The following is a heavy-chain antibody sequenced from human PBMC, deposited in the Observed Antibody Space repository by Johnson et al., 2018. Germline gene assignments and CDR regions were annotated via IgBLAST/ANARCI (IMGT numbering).Heavy chain of an antibody. V-gene: IGHV3-30*18. CDR1: GFTFSGYV. D-gene: IGHD1-7*01. Sequence: VQLLESGGGVVTPGRSLRLSCAASGFTFSGYVMHWVRQAPGKGLEWVAVISNDVSNRYYGDSVKGRFTISRDNSENTLYLQMNSLRADDTAVYHCAKEAVNWNLPRGGLDIWGQGTMVTVSS. J-gene: IGHJ3*02. CDR2: ISNDVSNR. CDR3: AKEAVNWNLPRGGLDI.